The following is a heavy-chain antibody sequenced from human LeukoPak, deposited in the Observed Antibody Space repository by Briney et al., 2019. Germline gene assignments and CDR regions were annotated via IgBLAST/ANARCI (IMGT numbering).Heavy chain of an antibody. J-gene: IGHJ4*02. V-gene: IGHV3-48*02. Sequence: GGSLRLSCAASGFTFSTYNMNWVRQAPGEGLEWISYITSSGGTIYYADSVKGRFTISRDNAKNSLYLQMSSLRDEDTAVYYCVRGEAYSTTWFVGDLFDYWGQGALVTVSS. CDR1: GFTFSTYN. D-gene: IGHD6-13*01. CDR3: VRGEAYSTTWFVGDLFDY. CDR2: ITSSGGTI.